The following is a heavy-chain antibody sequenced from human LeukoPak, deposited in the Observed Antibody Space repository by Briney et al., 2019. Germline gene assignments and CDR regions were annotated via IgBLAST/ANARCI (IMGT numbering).Heavy chain of an antibody. Sequence: HPGGSLRLSCAASGFTVSSNYMSWVRQAPGKGLEWVSVIYSGGSTYYADSVKGRFTISRDNSKNTLYLQMNSLRAEDTAVYYCARDRYGDYEYFDYWGQGTLVTVSS. D-gene: IGHD4-17*01. CDR3: ARDRYGDYEYFDY. J-gene: IGHJ4*02. CDR1: GFTVSSNY. CDR2: IYSGGST. V-gene: IGHV3-53*01.